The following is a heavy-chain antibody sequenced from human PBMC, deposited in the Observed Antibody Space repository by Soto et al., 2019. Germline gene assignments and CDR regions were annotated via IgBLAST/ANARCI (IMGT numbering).Heavy chain of an antibody. CDR3: AKGRSSMIVVVMDY. V-gene: IGHV3-9*01. CDR2: ITWSSGHI. CDR1: GFNFDDSA. Sequence: ESGGALVQPGRSLRLSCVASGFNFDDSAMNWVRQVPGKGLEWVSGITWSSGHILYADSVKGRFTISRDNAKKSLYLELNSLRPEDTALYYCAKGRSSMIVVVMDYWGQGTPVTVSS. J-gene: IGHJ4*02. D-gene: IGHD3-22*01.